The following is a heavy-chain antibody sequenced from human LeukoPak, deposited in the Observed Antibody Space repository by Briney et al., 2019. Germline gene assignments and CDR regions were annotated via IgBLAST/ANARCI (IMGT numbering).Heavy chain of an antibody. CDR1: GGSISSYY. D-gene: IGHD6-13*01. V-gene: IGHV4-59*01. CDR3: ARRASGGQQLGFDP. CDR2: IYYSGST. J-gene: IGHJ5*02. Sequence: SETLSLTCTVSGGSISSYYWSWIRQPPGKGLEWIGYIYYSGSTNYNPSLKSRVTISVDTSKNQFSLKLSSVTAADTAVYYCARRASGGQQLGFDPWGQGTLVTVSS.